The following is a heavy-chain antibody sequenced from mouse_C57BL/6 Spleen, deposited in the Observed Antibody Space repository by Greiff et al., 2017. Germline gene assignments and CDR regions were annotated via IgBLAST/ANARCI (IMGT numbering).Heavy chain of an antibody. V-gene: IGHV1-80*01. D-gene: IGHD1-1*02. CDR1: GYAFSSYW. J-gene: IGHJ2*01. Sequence: VMLVESGAELVKPGASVTISCKASGYAFSSYWMNWVKQRPGKGLEWIGQIYPGDGDTNYNGKFKGKATLTADKSSSTAYMQLSSLTSEDSAVYFWARRGGNDYFDYWGQGTTLTVSS. CDR2: IYPGDGDT. CDR3: ARRGGNDYFDY.